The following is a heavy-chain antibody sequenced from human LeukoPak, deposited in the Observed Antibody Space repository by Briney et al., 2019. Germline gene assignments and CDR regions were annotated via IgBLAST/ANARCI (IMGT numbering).Heavy chain of an antibody. CDR2: IYTSGST. D-gene: IGHD6-19*01. V-gene: IGHV4-4*07. J-gene: IGHJ4*02. CDR1: GGSISSYC. Sequence: PSETLSLTCTVSGGSISSYCWSWIRQPAGKGLEWIGRIYTSGSTNYNPSLKSRVTISVDKSKNQFSLKLSSVTAADTAVYYCAREPVAGTSFDYWGQGTLVTVSS. CDR3: AREPVAGTSFDY.